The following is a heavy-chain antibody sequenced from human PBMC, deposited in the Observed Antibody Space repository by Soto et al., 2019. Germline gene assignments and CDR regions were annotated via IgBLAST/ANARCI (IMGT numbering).Heavy chain of an antibody. CDR3: VRATFFSDSSGYTRCLDY. V-gene: IGHV3-72*01. CDR1: GFTFSDHY. J-gene: IGHJ4*02. D-gene: IGHD3-22*01. Sequence: PVGSLRLSCAGSGFTFSDHYIDWVRQAPGKGLEWVGRSRDKPQGYSTTYAASVKGRFTTSRDESKNSAYLQMNSLKTEDTAVYYCVRATFFSDSSGYTRCLDYWGQGTLVTVSS. CDR2: SRDKPQGYST.